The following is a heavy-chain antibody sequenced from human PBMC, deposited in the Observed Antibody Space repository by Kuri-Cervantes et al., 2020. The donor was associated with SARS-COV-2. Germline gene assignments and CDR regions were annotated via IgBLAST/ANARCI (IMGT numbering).Heavy chain of an antibody. V-gene: IGHV3-48*01. J-gene: IGHJ4*02. Sequence: GGSLRLSCAASGFTFSSYSMNWVRQAPGKGLEWVSYISSSSSTIYYADSVKGRFTISRDNAKNSLYLQMNSLRAEDTAVYYCARGKVSGTYFGYFDYWGPGTLVTVSS. D-gene: IGHD1-26*01. CDR3: ARGKVSGTYFGYFDY. CDR1: GFTFSSYS. CDR2: ISSSSSTI.